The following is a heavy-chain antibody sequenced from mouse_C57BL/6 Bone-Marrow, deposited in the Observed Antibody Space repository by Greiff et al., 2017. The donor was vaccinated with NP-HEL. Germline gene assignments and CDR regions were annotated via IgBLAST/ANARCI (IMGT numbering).Heavy chain of an antibody. D-gene: IGHD1-1*01. V-gene: IGHV1-81*01. CDR2: IYPRSGNT. CDR3: ARASYYYGSSLAWFAY. CDR1: GYTFTSYG. J-gene: IGHJ3*01. Sequence: QVQLQQSGAELARPGASVKLSCKASGYTFTSYGISWVKQRTGQGLEWIGEIYPRSGNTYYNEKFKDKATLTADKSSSTAYMELRSLTSEDSAVYFCARASYYYGSSLAWFAYWGQGTLVTVSA.